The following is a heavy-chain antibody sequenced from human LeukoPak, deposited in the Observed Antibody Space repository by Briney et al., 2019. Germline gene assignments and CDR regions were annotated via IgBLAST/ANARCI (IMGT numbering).Heavy chain of an antibody. Sequence: ASVKVSCKASGYTFNSYAMNWVRQAPGQGFEWMGWINTNTGNPTYARDFTGRFVFSLDTSVSTAYLQISSLKSEDTAIYYCAIHGDYGEPSYYFDYWGQGTLVTVSS. V-gene: IGHV7-4-1*02. CDR1: GYTFNSYA. D-gene: IGHD4-17*01. CDR3: AIHGDYGEPSYYFDY. J-gene: IGHJ4*02. CDR2: INTNTGNP.